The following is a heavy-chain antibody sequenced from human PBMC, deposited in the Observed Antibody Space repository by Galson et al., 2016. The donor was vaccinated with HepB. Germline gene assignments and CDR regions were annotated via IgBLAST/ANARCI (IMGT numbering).Heavy chain of an antibody. Sequence: SETLSLTCVVYDGSIHPYYWSWIRQPPGKGLEWIGEINHSGDTAYNPASRSRVSISVDTSKNQFSMTLGSMTAADTAVYYCARSDYGGQGFWYFDLWGRGALVTVSS. D-gene: IGHD4-23*01. CDR1: DGSIHPYY. V-gene: IGHV4-34*01. CDR3: ARSDYGGQGFWYFDL. CDR2: INHSGDT. J-gene: IGHJ2*01.